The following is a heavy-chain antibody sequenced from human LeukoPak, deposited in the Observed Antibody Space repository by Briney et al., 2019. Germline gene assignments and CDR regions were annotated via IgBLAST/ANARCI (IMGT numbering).Heavy chain of an antibody. V-gene: IGHV3-49*04. CDR1: GXTFGDYA. CDR2: IRSKPYGGTT. CDR3: TRDYEWGRF. J-gene: IGHJ4*02. Sequence: GALRLSFTASGXTFGDYAMSWVRQAPGKGLEWVGFIRSKPYGGTTEYAASVKGRFTISRDDSESIAYLQINTLKTEDTAVYYCTRDYEWGRFWGQGTLVTVSS. D-gene: IGHD1-26*01.